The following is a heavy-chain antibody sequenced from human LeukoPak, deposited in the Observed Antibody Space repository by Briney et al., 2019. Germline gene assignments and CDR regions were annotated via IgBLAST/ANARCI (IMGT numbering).Heavy chain of an antibody. D-gene: IGHD6-19*01. CDR2: INHSGST. J-gene: IGHJ1*01. CDR1: GGSFSGYY. Sequence: SATLSLTCAVYGGSFSGYYWSWIRQPPGKGLEWIGEINHSGSTNYNPSLKSRVTISVDTSKNQFSLKLSSVTAADTAVYYCARGVWAQWLAFGYFQHWGQGTLVTVSS. CDR3: ARGVWAQWLAFGYFQH. V-gene: IGHV4-34*01.